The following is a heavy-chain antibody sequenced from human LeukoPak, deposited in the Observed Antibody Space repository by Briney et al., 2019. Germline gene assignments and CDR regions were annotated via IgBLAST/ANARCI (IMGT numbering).Heavy chain of an antibody. J-gene: IGHJ4*02. CDR1: GYAFSSYG. Sequence: GASVKVSCKASGYAFSSYGISWGRQAPGQGLEWMGWISAYNGNTNYAQKLQDRVTMTTDTSTNTAYMELRSLRSDDTAVYYCARDRSFFDYWGQGTLVTVSS. D-gene: IGHD3-10*01. CDR2: ISAYNGNT. V-gene: IGHV1-18*01. CDR3: ARDRSFFDY.